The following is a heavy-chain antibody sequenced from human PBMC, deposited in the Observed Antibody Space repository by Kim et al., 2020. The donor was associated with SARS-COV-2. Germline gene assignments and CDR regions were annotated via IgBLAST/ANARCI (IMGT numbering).Heavy chain of an antibody. J-gene: IGHJ4*02. Sequence: GGSLRLSCAASGFTFGDYAMHWVRQAPGKGLEWVSGISWNSGSIGYADSVKGRFTISRDNAKNSLYLQMNSLRAEDTALYYCAKDNGDVLEWLLSLDYWGQGTLVTVSS. V-gene: IGHV3-9*01. CDR3: AKDNGDVLEWLLSLDY. CDR1: GFTFGDYA. D-gene: IGHD3-3*01. CDR2: ISWNSGSI.